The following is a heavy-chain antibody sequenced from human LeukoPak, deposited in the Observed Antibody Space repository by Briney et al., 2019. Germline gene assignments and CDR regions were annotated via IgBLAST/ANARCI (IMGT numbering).Heavy chain of an antibody. J-gene: IGHJ6*03. CDR2: ISSSSTYI. CDR1: GFTFSNYG. Sequence: GWSLRLSCAASGFTFSNYGMNWVRQAPGKGLEWVSSISSSSTYIYYADLVKGRFTISRDNAKNSLYLQMNSLRAEDTAVYYCAKSSGWNYYYYYMDVWGKGTTVIASS. CDR3: AKSSGWNYYYYYMDV. V-gene: IGHV3-21*01. D-gene: IGHD6-19*01.